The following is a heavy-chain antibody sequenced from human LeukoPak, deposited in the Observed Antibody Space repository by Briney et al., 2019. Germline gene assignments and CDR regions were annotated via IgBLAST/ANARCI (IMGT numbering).Heavy chain of an antibody. Sequence: SETLSLTCAVYGGSFSGYYWAWIRQAPGKGLEWIGEINPSGRISYNPSLKSRLTISVDASKNQFSLNLRSLTAADTAVYYCARGRQEVSMIVVVMTAVSYYLDVWGKGTTVTVS. CDR1: GGSFSGYY. J-gene: IGHJ6*03. CDR3: ARGRQEVSMIVVVMTAVSYYLDV. D-gene: IGHD3-22*01. CDR2: INPSGRI. V-gene: IGHV4-34*01.